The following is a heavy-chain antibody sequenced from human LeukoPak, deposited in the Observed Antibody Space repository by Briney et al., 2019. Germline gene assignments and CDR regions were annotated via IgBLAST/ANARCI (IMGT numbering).Heavy chain of an antibody. CDR1: GYSFTSYG. CDR2: ISANNGNT. CDR3: ARDKDQGDWFDP. D-gene: IGHD2-2*01. Sequence: ASVKVSCKASGYSFTSYGISWVRQAPGQGLEWMGWISANNGNTNYAQKFQGRVTMTTDTSTSTAYMELRRLRSDDTAVYYCARDKDQGDWFDPWGQGTLVTVSS. V-gene: IGHV1-18*01. J-gene: IGHJ5*02.